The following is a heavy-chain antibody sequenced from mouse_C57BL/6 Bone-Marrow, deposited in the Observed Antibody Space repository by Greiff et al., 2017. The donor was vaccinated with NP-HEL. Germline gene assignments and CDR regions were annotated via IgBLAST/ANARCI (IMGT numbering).Heavy chain of an antibody. Sequence: VQLQQSGAELARPGASVTLSCKASGYTFTSYGISWVKQRTGQGLEGIGEIYPRSGNTYYNEKFKGKATLTADKSSSTAYMELRSLTSEDSAVYYCARWAYYSNFYWYFDVWGTGTTVTVSS. D-gene: IGHD2-5*01. J-gene: IGHJ1*03. CDR1: GYTFTSYG. CDR3: ARWAYYSNFYWYFDV. V-gene: IGHV1-81*01. CDR2: IYPRSGNT.